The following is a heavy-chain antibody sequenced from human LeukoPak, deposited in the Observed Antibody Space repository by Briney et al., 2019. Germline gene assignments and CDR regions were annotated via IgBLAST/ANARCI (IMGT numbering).Heavy chain of an antibody. CDR1: GFSFSSYS. CDR2: ISSGSTYI. Sequence: KPGGSLRLSCAASGFSFSSYSLNWVRQAPGKGLVWVSCISSGSTYIYYADSVKGRFTISRDNAKNSLYLQMNSLRAEDTAVYHCARDSGSYLQPTDYWGQGTLVTVSS. V-gene: IGHV3-21*04. CDR3: ARDSGSYLQPTDY. D-gene: IGHD1-26*01. J-gene: IGHJ4*02.